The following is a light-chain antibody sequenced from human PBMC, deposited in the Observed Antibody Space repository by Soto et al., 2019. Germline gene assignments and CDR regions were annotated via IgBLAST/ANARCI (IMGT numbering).Light chain of an antibody. CDR2: DNN. J-gene: IGLJ2*01. Sequence: SVLTQPPSVSAAPGQQVTISCSGSSSNIGNNYVSWYQQLPGTAPKLLIYDNNKRPSGIPDRFSGSKSGTSGTLDITGLQTGDEADYYCATWDYSLTGEVFGGGTKLTVL. CDR1: SSNIGNNY. CDR3: ATWDYSLTGEV. V-gene: IGLV1-51*01.